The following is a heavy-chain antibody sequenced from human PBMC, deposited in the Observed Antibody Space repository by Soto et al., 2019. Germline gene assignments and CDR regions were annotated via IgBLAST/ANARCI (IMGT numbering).Heavy chain of an antibody. Sequence: PGGSLRLSCAASGFTFGSYAMSWVRQAPGKGLEWVSAITSSGGNTYYADAVKGRFTITRDNSKNTLYLQMNSLRAEDTAIYYYAKPSAAINPPVNWFDPWGQGTLVTVSS. CDR3: AKPSAAINPPVNWFDP. CDR2: ITSSGGNT. J-gene: IGHJ5*02. CDR1: GFTFGSYA. D-gene: IGHD2-2*02. V-gene: IGHV3-23*01.